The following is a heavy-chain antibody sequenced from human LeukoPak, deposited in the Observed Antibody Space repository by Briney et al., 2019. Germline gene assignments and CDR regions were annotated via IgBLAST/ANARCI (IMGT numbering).Heavy chain of an antibody. D-gene: IGHD2-2*01. J-gene: IGHJ4*02. CDR2: IYYSGST. Sequence: SETLSLTCTVSGGSMSSYYWSWIRQPPGKGLERIGYIYYSGSTNYNPSLKSRVTISVNTSKTQFSLKLSSVTAADTAVYYCSRAYPYCTSTSCQPLWGQGTLVTVSS. V-gene: IGHV4-59*01. CDR1: GGSMSSYY. CDR3: SRAYPYCTSTSCQPL.